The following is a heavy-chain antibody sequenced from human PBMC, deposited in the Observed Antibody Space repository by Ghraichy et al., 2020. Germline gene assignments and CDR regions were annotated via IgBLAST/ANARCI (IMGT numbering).Heavy chain of an antibody. Sequence: ASVKVSCKASGYTFTNYAMHWVRQAPGQRLEWMGWINTGNGNTKYSQKFQGRVTFTRETSARTAYMELSSLRSEDTGVYYCAREEGAAVYFDSWGLGTLVTVSS. CDR2: INTGNGNT. J-gene: IGHJ4*02. D-gene: IGHD2-15*01. CDR1: GYTFTNYA. CDR3: AREEGAAVYFDS. V-gene: IGHV1-3*04.